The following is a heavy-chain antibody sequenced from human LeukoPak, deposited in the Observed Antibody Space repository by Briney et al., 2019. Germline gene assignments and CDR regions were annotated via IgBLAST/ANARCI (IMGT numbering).Heavy chain of an antibody. CDR3: AREVLLSLGHFDY. CDR1: GFTLSSYW. D-gene: IGHD1-26*01. V-gene: IGHV3-7*01. J-gene: IGHJ4*02. CDR2: IKQDGSEK. Sequence: GGSLRLSCAASGFTLSSYWMTWVRQAPGKGLEWVANIKQDGSEKYYVDSVKGRFTISRDNAKNSLYLQMSSVRDEDTGVYFCAREVLLSLGHFDYWGQGALVTVSS.